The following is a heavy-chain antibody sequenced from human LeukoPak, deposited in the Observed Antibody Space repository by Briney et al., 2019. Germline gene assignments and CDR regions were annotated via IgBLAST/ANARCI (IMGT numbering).Heavy chain of an antibody. CDR1: GVSIASGTYY. V-gene: IGHV4-61*02. CDR3: ARGPYSYDSSGAFDI. D-gene: IGHD3-22*01. J-gene: IGHJ3*02. CDR2: VYTSGSTT. Sequence: PSQTLSLTCTVSGVSIASGTYYWTWIRQPAGNGLEWIGRVYTSGSTTNYNPSLKSRVTMSVDTSNNHFSLKLSSVTAADTAVYFCARGPYSYDSSGAFDIWGQGTMVTVSS.